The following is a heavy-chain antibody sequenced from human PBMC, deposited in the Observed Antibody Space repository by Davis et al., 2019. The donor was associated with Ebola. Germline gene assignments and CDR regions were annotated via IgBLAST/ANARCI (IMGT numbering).Heavy chain of an antibody. CDR3: ARDRMGDFWSGYYPHFDY. J-gene: IGHJ4*02. D-gene: IGHD3-3*01. CDR1: GGSISSSSYY. CDR2: IYYSGST. Sequence: SETLSLTCTVSGGSISSSSYYWGWIRQPPGKGLEWIGSIYYSGSTYYNPSLKSRVTISVDTSKNQFSLKLSSVTAADTAVYYCARDRMGDFWSGYYPHFDYWGQGTLVTVSS. V-gene: IGHV4-39*07.